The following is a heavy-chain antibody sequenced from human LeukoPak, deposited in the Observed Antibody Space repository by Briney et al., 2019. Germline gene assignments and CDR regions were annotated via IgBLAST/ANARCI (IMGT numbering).Heavy chain of an antibody. V-gene: IGHV1-2*02. CDR1: GYTFTGYY. CDR3: AREWSGFDF. D-gene: IGHD2-15*01. CDR2: INPNSGGT. Sequence: ASVKVSCKASGYTFTGYYMHWVRQAPGQGLEWMGWINPNSGGTNYAQNFQGRVTMTGDTSITTAYMELSRLRSDDTAVYYCAREWSGFDFWGQGTMVTVSS. J-gene: IGHJ3*01.